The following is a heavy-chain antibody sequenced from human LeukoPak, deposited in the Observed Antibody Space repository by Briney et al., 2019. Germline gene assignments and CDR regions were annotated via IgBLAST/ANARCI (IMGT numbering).Heavy chain of an antibody. V-gene: IGHV3-23*01. D-gene: IGHD3-10*01. J-gene: IGHJ6*03. CDR3: AKGGAVSSKSITMIRGTRRYYYYMDV. CDR1: GFTFNTYG. CDR2: ISGSGGAT. Sequence: GGSLRLSCAASGFTFNTYGMSWVRQAPGKGLEWVSGISGSGGATYYADSVKGRFTISRDDPHNTLYLQMNSLRAEDTAVYYCAKGGAVSSKSITMIRGTRRYYYYMDVWGKGTTVTISS.